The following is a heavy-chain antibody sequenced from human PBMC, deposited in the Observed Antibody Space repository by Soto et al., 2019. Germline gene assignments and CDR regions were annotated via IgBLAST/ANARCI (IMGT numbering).Heavy chain of an antibody. CDR2: IYWDDDK. D-gene: IGHD2-21*01. CDR3: ARLVAAGITYYFDS. CDR1: AFSLSTSGVG. Sequence: QITLKESGPPLVKPTQTLTLTCTFSAFSLSTSGVGVGWIRQPPGKALEWLTFIYWDDDKRYSPSLKSRLTITKDTSKTLVVLTMTTMDPVDTATYYCARLVAAGITYYFDSWGQGTLVTVSS. V-gene: IGHV2-5*02. J-gene: IGHJ4*02.